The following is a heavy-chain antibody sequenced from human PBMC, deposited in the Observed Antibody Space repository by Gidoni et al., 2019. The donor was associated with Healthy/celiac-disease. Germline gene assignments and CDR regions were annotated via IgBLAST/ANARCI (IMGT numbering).Heavy chain of an antibody. D-gene: IGHD3-10*01. CDR2: IYYSGST. CDR1: GGSISSHY. V-gene: IGHV4-59*08. Sequence: QVQLQESGPGLAKSSETLSLTCPVSGGSISSHYWSWIRQPPGKGLEWIGYIYYSGSTNYNPSLKSRVTISVDTSKNQFSLKLSSVTAADTAVYYCARHITRFGELSYYMDVWGKGTTVTVSS. CDR3: ARHITRFGELSYYMDV. J-gene: IGHJ6*03.